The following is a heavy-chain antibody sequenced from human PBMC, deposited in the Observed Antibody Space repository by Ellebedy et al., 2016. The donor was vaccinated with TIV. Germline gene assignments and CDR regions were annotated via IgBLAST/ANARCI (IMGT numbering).Heavy chain of an antibody. CDR2: MNPNSGNT. Sequence: AASVKVSCKASGYTFTSYDINWVRQATGQGLEWMGWMNPNSGNTGYAQKFQGRVTMTRNTSISTAYMELSSLRSEDTAVYYCARTGYKVRAPDPFDIWGQGTLVTVSS. V-gene: IGHV1-8*01. J-gene: IGHJ3*02. D-gene: IGHD1-26*01. CDR3: ARTGYKVRAPDPFDI. CDR1: GYTFTSYD.